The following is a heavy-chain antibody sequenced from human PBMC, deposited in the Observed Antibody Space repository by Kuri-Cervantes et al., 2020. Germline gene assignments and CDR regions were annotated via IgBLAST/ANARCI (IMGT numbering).Heavy chain of an antibody. D-gene: IGHD3-10*01. CDR3: ARVLTVRGVIPLGY. CDR1: GYTFTGYY. V-gene: IGHV1-3*01. Sequence: ASVKVSCKASGYTFTGYYMHWVRQAPGQGLEWMGWINPGNGNTKYSQKFQGRVTITRDTSASTAYMELSSLRSEDTAVYYCARVLTVRGVIPLGYWGQGTLVTVSS. CDR2: INPGNGNT. J-gene: IGHJ4*02.